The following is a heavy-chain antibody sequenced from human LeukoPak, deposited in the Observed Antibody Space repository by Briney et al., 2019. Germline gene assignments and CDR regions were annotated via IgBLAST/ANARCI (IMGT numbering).Heavy chain of an antibody. CDR3: ARHGLAGCIGGRCFTSFHYYGMDV. CDR1: GGTFSSYA. J-gene: IGHJ6*02. V-gene: IGHV1-69*05. CDR2: IIPIFGTA. D-gene: IGHD2-15*01. Sequence: GASVKVSCKASGGTFSSYAISWVRQAPGQGLEWMGGIIPIFGTANYAQKFQGRVTITTDESTSTAYMELSSLKASDSAMYYCARHGLAGCIGGRCFTSFHYYGMDVWGQGTTVTVSS.